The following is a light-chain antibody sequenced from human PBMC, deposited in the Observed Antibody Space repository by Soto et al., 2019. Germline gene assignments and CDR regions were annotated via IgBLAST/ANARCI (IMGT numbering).Light chain of an antibody. Sequence: DIQMTQSPSTLSAPEGDRVTITCRASQSISSWLAWYQQKPGKAPKLLIYKASSLESGVPSRFSGSGSGTEFTLTISSLQPDDFATYYCQQYNSYSRTFGQGTKVEIK. CDR3: QQYNSYSRT. J-gene: IGKJ1*01. CDR1: QSISSW. V-gene: IGKV1-5*03. CDR2: KAS.